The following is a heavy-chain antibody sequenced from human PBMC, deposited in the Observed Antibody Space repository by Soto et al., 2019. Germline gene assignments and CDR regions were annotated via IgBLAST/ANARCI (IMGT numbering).Heavy chain of an antibody. D-gene: IGHD4-17*01. CDR3: ASESRVWSSVTTSWFDP. CDR2: IIPIFGTA. Sequence: QVQLVQSGAEVKKPGSSVKVSCKASGGTFSSYAISWVRQAPGQGLEWMGGIIPIFGTANYAQKFQGRVTITADESTRTAYMELSSLRSEDTAVYYCASESRVWSSVTTSWFDPWGQGTLVTVSS. CDR1: GGTFSSYA. V-gene: IGHV1-69*01. J-gene: IGHJ5*02.